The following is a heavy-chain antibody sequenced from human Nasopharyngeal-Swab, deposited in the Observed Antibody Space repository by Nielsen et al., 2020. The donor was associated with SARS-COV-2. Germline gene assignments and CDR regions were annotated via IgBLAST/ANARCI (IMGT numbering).Heavy chain of an antibody. Sequence: VRQAPGKGLEWVGRIKSKTDGGTTDCAAPVKGRFTISRDDSKNTLYLQMNSLKTEDTAVYYCTTDLAYCGGDCYSPYYYGMDVWGQGTTVTVSS. CDR3: TTDLAYCGGDCYSPYYYGMDV. V-gene: IGHV3-15*01. D-gene: IGHD2-21*02. CDR2: IKSKTDGGTT. J-gene: IGHJ6*02.